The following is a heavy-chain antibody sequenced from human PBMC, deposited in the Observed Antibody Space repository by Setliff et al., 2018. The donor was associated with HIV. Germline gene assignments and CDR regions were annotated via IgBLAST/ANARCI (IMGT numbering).Heavy chain of an antibody. D-gene: IGHD6-13*01. CDR3: VRRGGAAAGGPHNWFDP. J-gene: IGHJ5*02. CDR1: GFTFSNYW. V-gene: IGHV3-74*01. CDR2: IYKDGRST. Sequence: GGSLRLSCAASGFTFSNYWMHWVRQTPGKGLDWVLRIYKDGRSTSYPDSVKGRFTISRDNARDTLFLQMNSLRVEDTAVYYCVRRGGAAAGGPHNWFDPWGQGTLVTVSS.